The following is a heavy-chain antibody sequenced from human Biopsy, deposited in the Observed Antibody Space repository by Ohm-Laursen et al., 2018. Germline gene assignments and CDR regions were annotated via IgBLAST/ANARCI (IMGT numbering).Heavy chain of an antibody. CDR1: GGDINNYY. CDR2: VYYSGST. D-gene: IGHD5-12*01. CDR3: AAVDYSAYTTVDH. Sequence: SDTLSLTCNVSGGDINNYYWSWIRQPAGKGLEWIGDVYYSGSTNRNPSLKSRVTMSVDTSKNQFSLKLTSLTAADTAVYFCAAVDYSAYTTVDHWGQGTLITVSS. J-gene: IGHJ4*02. V-gene: IGHV4-4*07.